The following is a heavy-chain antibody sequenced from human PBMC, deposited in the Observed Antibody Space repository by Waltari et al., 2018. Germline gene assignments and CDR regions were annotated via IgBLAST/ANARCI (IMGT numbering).Heavy chain of an antibody. J-gene: IGHJ4*02. CDR1: SGPIRRSGYY. CDR2: IYYSGNT. CDR3: AKVWKNYRTDY. D-gene: IGHD1-7*01. Sequence: QLQLQESGPGLVKPSETLSLTCTVSSGPIRRSGYYWGWIRQPPGKGLEWMGSIYYSGNTYYNPSLKNRVTISVDTSKNQFSLKVTSVTAADTAVYYCAKVWKNYRTDYWGQGTLVTVSS. V-gene: IGHV4-39*07.